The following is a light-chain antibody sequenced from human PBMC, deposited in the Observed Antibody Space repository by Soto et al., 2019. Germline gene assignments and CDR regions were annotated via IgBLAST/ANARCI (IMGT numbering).Light chain of an antibody. J-gene: IGKJ1*01. CDR1: QSISSR. V-gene: IGKV1-5*01. CDR2: DAS. CDR3: QQYESYSPWT. Sequence: DIQMTQSPSSLSASVGATVAITCRVSQSISSRLPWYQQKPGKAPKLLIYDASTLQSGVPSRYSGSGSGTEFTLTISNLQPDDFATYYCQQYESYSPWTFGQGTKVDIK.